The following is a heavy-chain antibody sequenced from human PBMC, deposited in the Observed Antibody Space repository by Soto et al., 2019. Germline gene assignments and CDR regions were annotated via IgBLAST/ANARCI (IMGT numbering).Heavy chain of an antibody. CDR1: GYTFTSYG. J-gene: IGHJ4*02. Sequence: ASVKVSCTDSGYTFTSYGMSWVRQAPGQGLEWMGWISAYNGNTNYAQKLQGRVTMTTDTSTSTAYMELRSLRSDDTAVYYCARFAGYSSGWYFIYWGQGTLVTVSS. CDR3: ARFAGYSSGWYFIY. D-gene: IGHD6-19*01. V-gene: IGHV1-18*01. CDR2: ISAYNGNT.